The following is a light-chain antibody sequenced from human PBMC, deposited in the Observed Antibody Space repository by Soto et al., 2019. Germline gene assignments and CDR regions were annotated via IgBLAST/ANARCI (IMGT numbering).Light chain of an antibody. CDR2: DVS. CDR3: SSYTSSSTLV. J-gene: IGLJ3*02. V-gene: IGLV2-14*03. Sequence: QSVLTQPASVSGSPGQLITISCTGTSSDVGGYNYVSWYQHHPGKAPKLMISDVSDRPSGVSDRFSGSKSGNTASLTISGLQAEDEGDYYCSSYTSSSTLVFGGGTKLTVL. CDR1: SSDVGGYNY.